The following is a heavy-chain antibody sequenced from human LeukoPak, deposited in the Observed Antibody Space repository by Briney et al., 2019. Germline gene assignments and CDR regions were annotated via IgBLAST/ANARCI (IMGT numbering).Heavy chain of an antibody. CDR3: AKARHPYGSGSYFDY. CDR2: ISYDGSNK. D-gene: IGHD3-10*01. J-gene: IGHJ4*02. CDR1: GFTFSSYG. V-gene: IGHV3-30*18. Sequence: PGGSLRLSCAASGFTFSSYGMHWVRQAPGKGLEWVAVISYDGSNKNYADSVKGRFTISRDNSKNTLYLQMNSLRAEDTAVYYCAKARHPYGSGSYFDYWGQGTLVTVSS.